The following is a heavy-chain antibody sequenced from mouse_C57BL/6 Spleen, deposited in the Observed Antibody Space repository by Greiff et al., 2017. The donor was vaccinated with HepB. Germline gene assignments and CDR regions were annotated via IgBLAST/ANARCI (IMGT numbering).Heavy chain of an antibody. V-gene: IGHV1-50*01. J-gene: IGHJ2*01. CDR3: AIGGDYYGSSFDY. CDR2: IDPSDSYT. D-gene: IGHD1-1*01. Sequence: VQLQQSGAELVKPGASVKLSCKASGYTFTSYWMQWVKQRPGQGLEWIGEIDPSDSYTNYNQKFKGKATLTVDTSSSTAYMQLSSLTSEDSAVYYCAIGGDYYGSSFDYWGQGTTLTVSS. CDR1: GYTFTSYW.